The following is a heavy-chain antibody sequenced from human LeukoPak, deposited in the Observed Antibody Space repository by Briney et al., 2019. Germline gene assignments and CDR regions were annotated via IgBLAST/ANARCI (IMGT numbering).Heavy chain of an antibody. CDR1: GGSISSYY. Sequence: SETLSLTCTVSGGSISSYYWSWIRQPSGKGLEWIGNIYYSGSTNYNPSLKSRVTISVHTSKNQFSLKLTSVTAADTAVYYCATFDYGSYAVYWGQGTLVTVSS. D-gene: IGHD1-26*01. J-gene: IGHJ4*02. V-gene: IGHV4-59*01. CDR2: IYYSGST. CDR3: ATFDYGSYAVY.